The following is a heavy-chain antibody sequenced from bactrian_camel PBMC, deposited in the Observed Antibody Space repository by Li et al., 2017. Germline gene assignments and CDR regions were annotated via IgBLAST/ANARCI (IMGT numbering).Heavy chain of an antibody. CDR1: GIIDSSYW. CDR3: AAVAEGRTVEGGVSLWTLFESGY. D-gene: IGHD3*01. J-gene: IGHJ4*01. CDR2: IDSDGVT. Sequence: VQLVESGGGSVQGGGSLRLSCAASGIIDSSYWMAWFRESPENPRAREGVARIDSDGVTYYAESAKGRFTISKDNAKRTLYLQMNSLIPEDTAMYYCAAVAEGRTVEGGVSLWTLFESGYWGQGTQVTVS. V-gene: IGHV3S6*01.